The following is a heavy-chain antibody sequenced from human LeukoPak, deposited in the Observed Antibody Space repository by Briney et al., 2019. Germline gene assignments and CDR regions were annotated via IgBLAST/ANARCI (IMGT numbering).Heavy chain of an antibody. CDR3: ARQNPSSRFYYYYYGMDV. Sequence: SETLSLTCAVSGGSISSSNWWSWVRQPPGEGLEWIGEIYHSGSTNYNPSLKSRVAISVDKSKNQFSLKLSSVTAADTAVYYCARQNPSSRFYYYYYGMDVWGQGTTVTVSS. J-gene: IGHJ6*02. CDR1: GGSISSSNW. CDR2: IYHSGST. D-gene: IGHD6-13*01. V-gene: IGHV4-4*02.